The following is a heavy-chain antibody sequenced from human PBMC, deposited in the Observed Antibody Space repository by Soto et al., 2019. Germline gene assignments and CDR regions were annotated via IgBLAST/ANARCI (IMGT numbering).Heavy chain of an antibody. V-gene: IGHV4-31*03. Sequence: QVQLQESGPGLVKPSQTLSLTCTVSGGSISSGGYYWSWIRQHPGKGLEWIGYIYYSGSTYYNPSLQSRVTISVDTSKNQFSLKLSSVTAADTAVYYCACYLPDNDYGDYGPQGGAFDIWGQGTMVTVSS. J-gene: IGHJ3*02. D-gene: IGHD4-17*01. CDR3: ACYLPDNDYGDYGPQGGAFDI. CDR2: IYYSGST. CDR1: GGSISSGGYY.